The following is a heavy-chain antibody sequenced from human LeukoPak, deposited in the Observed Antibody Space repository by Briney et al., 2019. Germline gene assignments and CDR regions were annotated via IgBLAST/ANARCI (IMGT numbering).Heavy chain of an antibody. Sequence: GGSLRLSCAASGFTLDDYAMHWVRQAPGKGLEWVSGISWNSGAIGYTDSVKGRFIISRDNAKNSLYLQMNSLRAEDTAVYYCARETVGATYFDYWGQGTLVTVSS. CDR2: ISWNSGAI. CDR3: ARETVGATYFDY. V-gene: IGHV3-9*01. J-gene: IGHJ4*02. CDR1: GFTLDDYA. D-gene: IGHD1-26*01.